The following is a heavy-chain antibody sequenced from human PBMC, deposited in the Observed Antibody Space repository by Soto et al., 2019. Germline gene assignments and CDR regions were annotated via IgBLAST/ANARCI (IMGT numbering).Heavy chain of an antibody. CDR1: GGTFSSYA. J-gene: IGHJ6*02. Sequence: QVQLVQSGAEVKKPGSSVKVSFKASGGTFSSYAISWVRQAPGQGLEWMGGIIPIFGTANYAQKFQGRVTITADESTSTAYMELSSLRSEDTAVYYCARDLLDIVVVPAAPAHYYYGMDVWCQGTTVTVSS. D-gene: IGHD2-2*03. V-gene: IGHV1-69*01. CDR3: ARDLLDIVVVPAAPAHYYYGMDV. CDR2: IIPIFGTA.